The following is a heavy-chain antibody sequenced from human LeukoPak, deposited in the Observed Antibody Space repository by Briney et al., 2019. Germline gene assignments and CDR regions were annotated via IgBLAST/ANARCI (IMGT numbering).Heavy chain of an antibody. Sequence: SETLSLTCTVSGGSISSSSYYWGWIRQPPGRGLEWIGGIYYSGSTYYNPSFKSRATISVDTSKNQFSLKLRSVTAADTAVYYCASPPRGVTNNYMDVWGKGTTVTISS. J-gene: IGHJ6*03. D-gene: IGHD3-10*01. CDR2: IYYSGST. CDR1: GGSISSSSYY. V-gene: IGHV4-39*01. CDR3: ASPPRGVTNNYMDV.